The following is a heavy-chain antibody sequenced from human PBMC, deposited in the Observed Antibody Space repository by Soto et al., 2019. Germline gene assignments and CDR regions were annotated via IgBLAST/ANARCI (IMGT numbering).Heavy chain of an antibody. V-gene: IGHV3-9*01. CDR1: GFTFDDYA. Sequence: EVQLVESGGGLVQPGRSLRLSCAASGFTFDDYALHWVRQTPGKGLEWVSGISWNSEFIGYVDSVKGRFTISRDDAKNALYLQMDSLRGEDTALDFCAKDASSGYAGYAPFDYWGQGTLVTVSS. D-gene: IGHD5-12*01. J-gene: IGHJ4*02. CDR3: AKDASSGYAGYAPFDY. CDR2: ISWNSEFI.